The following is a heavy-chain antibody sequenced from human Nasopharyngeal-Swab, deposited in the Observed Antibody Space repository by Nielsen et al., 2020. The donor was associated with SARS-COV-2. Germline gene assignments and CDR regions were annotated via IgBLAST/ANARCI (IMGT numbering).Heavy chain of an antibody. CDR1: GFTVSSNY. CDR3: AKEISSAWYWYFVL. V-gene: IGHV3-23*01. CDR2: ISSSGRSK. Sequence: LKISCAASGFTVSSNYMSWIRQAPGKGLEWVSGISSSGRSKYYTDSVKGRFTVSRENSMNTLFLQVNSLRVEDTAVYYCAKEISSAWYWYFVLWGRGTLVTVSS. J-gene: IGHJ2*01. D-gene: IGHD3-22*01.